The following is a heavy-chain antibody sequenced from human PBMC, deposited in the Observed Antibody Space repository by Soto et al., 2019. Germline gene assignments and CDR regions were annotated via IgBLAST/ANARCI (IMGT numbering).Heavy chain of an antibody. D-gene: IGHD5-12*01. V-gene: IGHV1-3*01. J-gene: IGHJ4*02. CDR3: VRDVGYRTFDY. CDR1: GYSFTTYA. CDR2: INAGNGNT. Sequence: QVQLVQSGAEVKKPGASVKVSCEASGYSFTTYAMHWVRQAPGQGLEWMGWINAGNGNTLYSHKFQGRVTITRDTSANTAYMELSSLTSEDTAVYYCVRDVGYRTFDYWGQGTLVTVSS.